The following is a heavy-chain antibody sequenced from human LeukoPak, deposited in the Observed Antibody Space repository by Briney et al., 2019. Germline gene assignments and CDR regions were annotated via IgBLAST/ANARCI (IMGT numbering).Heavy chain of an antibody. CDR2: INPSGGST. J-gene: IGHJ4*02. V-gene: IGHV1-46*01. D-gene: IGHD2-15*01. CDR3: ARDVGYCSGSSCYSHFDY. CDR1: GYTFTSYY. Sequence: ASVKVSCKASGYTFTSYYMHWVRLAPGQGLEWMGIINPSGGSTSYAQKFQGRVTMTRDTSISTDYMEVSRLRSDDTAVYYCARDVGYCSGSSCYSHFDYWGQGTLVTVSS.